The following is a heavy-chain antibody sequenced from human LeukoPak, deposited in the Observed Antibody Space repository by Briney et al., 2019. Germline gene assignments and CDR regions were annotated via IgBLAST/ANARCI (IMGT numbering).Heavy chain of an antibody. D-gene: IGHD2-15*01. CDR2: IYSGGNT. CDR1: GFTVSSNF. CDR3: AKDNGTPYCSGVSCSLYY. Sequence: GGSLRLSCAASGFTVSSNFMNWVRQAPGKGLEWVSVIYSGGNTYYSDSVKGRFTISRDNSKNTLYLQMNSLRAEDTAVYYCAKDNGTPYCSGVSCSLYYWGQGTLVTVSS. V-gene: IGHV3-53*05. J-gene: IGHJ4*02.